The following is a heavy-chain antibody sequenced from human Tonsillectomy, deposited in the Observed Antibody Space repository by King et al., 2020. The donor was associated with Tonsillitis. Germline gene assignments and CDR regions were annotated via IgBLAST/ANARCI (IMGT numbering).Heavy chain of an antibody. D-gene: IGHD3-10*01. J-gene: IGHJ5*02. V-gene: IGHV4-34*01. CDR1: GGSFSGYY. Sequence: VQLQQWGAGLLKPSETLSLTCAVYGGSFSGYYWSWIRQPPGKGLEWIGEINHSGSTNYNPSLKSRVTVSVDTSKNQFSLKLSSVTTADTAVYYCARGVFRGVINWFDPWGQGTLVTVSS. CDR3: ARGVFRGVINWFDP. CDR2: INHSGST.